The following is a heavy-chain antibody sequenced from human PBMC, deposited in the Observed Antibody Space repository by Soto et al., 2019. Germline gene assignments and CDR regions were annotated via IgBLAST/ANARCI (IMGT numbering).Heavy chain of an antibody. CDR2: IIPIFGTA. V-gene: IGHV1-69*13. J-gene: IGHJ4*02. Sequence: ASVKVSCKASGGTFSSYAISWVRQAPGQGLEWMGGIIPIFGTANYAQKFQGRVTITADESTSTAYMELSSLRSEDTAVYYCARGGGPPHYYDSSGHFDYWGQGTLVTV. D-gene: IGHD3-22*01. CDR1: GGTFSSYA. CDR3: ARGGGPPHYYDSSGHFDY.